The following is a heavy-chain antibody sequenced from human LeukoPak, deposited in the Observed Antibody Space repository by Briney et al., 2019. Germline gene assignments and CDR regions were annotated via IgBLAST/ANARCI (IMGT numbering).Heavy chain of an antibody. Sequence: GASVKVSCKASGYTFTNYGISWVRQAPGQGLEWMGWISAYNGNTNYAQKLQGRVTMTTDTSTSTAYMELRSLRSDDTAVYYCARDLHYYDSSGYYYLGGYWGQGTLVTVSS. D-gene: IGHD3-22*01. J-gene: IGHJ4*02. CDR2: ISAYNGNT. CDR3: ARDLHYYDSSGYYYLGGY. V-gene: IGHV1-18*01. CDR1: GYTFTNYG.